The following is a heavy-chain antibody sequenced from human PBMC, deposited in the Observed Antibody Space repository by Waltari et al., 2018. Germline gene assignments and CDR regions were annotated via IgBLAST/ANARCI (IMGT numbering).Heavy chain of an antibody. J-gene: IGHJ4*02. CDR3: ARAGYYRFDY. CDR1: GFTFSSYW. Sequence: EVQLVESGGGLVQPGGSLRLSCAASGFTFSSYWMSWVRQAPGKGLEWLSRINSDGSTTKYADSVKGRFTISRDNAKNTRYLEMNSLRAEDTAVYYCARAGYYRFDYWGQGTLVTVSS. CDR2: INSDGSTT. V-gene: IGHV3-74*03. D-gene: IGHD3-22*01.